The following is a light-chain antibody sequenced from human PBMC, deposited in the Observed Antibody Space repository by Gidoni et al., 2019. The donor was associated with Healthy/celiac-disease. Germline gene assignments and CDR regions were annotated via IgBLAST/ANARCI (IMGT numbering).Light chain of an antibody. V-gene: IGKV1-39*01. J-gene: IGKJ2*01. CDR1: QNISSF. CDR2: TTS. Sequence: DIPMTQSPSSLSASVGDRVTITCRASQNISSFLNWYQQKPGKAPKLLIYTTSSFQNGVPSRFSGSGSGTDFTLTISSLQPEDFATYYCQQSYSNFRTFXXXTKLEIK. CDR3: QQSYSNFRT.